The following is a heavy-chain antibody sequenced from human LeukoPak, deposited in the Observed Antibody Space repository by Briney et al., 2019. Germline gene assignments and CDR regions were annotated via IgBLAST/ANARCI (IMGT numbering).Heavy chain of an antibody. D-gene: IGHD6-13*01. CDR1: GGSISSYD. Sequence: SATLSLTCTSSGGSISSYDWSWIRPPAGKGLEWIGRIYTSGSPNYNPSLKSRVTMSVDTSKNQFSLKLSSVTAADTAVYYCARVSSSWYQDWYFDLWGRGTLVTVSS. CDR3: ARVSSSWYQDWYFDL. CDR2: IYTSGSP. J-gene: IGHJ2*01. V-gene: IGHV4-4*07.